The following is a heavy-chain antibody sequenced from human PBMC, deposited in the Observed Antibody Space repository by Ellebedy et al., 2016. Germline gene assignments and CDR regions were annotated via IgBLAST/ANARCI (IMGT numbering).Heavy chain of an antibody. V-gene: IGHV1-2*02. CDR1: GYTFTGYY. CDR3: ARSVSIAARREYFQH. Sequence: ASVKVSXXASGYTFTGYYMHWVRQAPGQGLEWMGWINPNSGGTNYAQKFQGRVTMTRDTSISTAYMELSRLRSDDTAVYYCARSVSIAARREYFQHWGQGTLVTVSS. CDR2: INPNSGGT. J-gene: IGHJ1*01. D-gene: IGHD6-6*01.